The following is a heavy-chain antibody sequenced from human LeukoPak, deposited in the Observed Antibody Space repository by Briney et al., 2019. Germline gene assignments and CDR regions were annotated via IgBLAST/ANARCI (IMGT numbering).Heavy chain of an antibody. CDR1: GGSITSFH. Sequence: PSETLSLTCTVSGGSITSFHWSWLRQPPGKGLEWIAYISNSGSTYYSPPLRSRVSISLDTSKNQFSLNLRSVTAADTAVYYCAIWSAAGFDPWGQGTLVSVSS. V-gene: IGHV4-59*01. D-gene: IGHD6-25*01. CDR2: ISNSGST. J-gene: IGHJ5*02. CDR3: AIWSAAGFDP.